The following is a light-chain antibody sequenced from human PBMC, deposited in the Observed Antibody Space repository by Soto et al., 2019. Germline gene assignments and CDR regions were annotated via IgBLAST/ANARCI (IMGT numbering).Light chain of an antibody. CDR1: GSSIGTNT. CDR3: AAWDGSLNNVL. CDR2: GNN. V-gene: IGLV1-44*01. J-gene: IGLJ2*01. Sequence: QSALTQPPSASGTPGQRVTISCSGSGSSIGTNTVNWYRQLPGTAPKLLIYGNNQRPSGVPDRFSGSKSGTSASLAISGLQSEDEAEYYCAAWDGSLNNVLFGGGTKVPS.